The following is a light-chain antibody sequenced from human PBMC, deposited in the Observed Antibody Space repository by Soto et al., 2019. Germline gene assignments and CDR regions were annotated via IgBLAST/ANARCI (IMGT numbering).Light chain of an antibody. V-gene: IGLV3-21*04. CDR3: QVWDSSSDHAV. Sequence: SYELTLPPSVSVAPGKTAKITCGGNNIGSKSVHWYQQKPGQAPVLVIYYDSARPSGIPERFSGSNSGNTASLSIGRVEAGDEADYYCQVWDSSSDHAVFGGGTKLTVL. J-gene: IGLJ2*01. CDR1: NIGSKS. CDR2: YDS.